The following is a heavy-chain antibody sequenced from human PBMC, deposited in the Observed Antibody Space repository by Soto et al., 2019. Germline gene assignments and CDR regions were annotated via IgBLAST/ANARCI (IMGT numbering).Heavy chain of an antibody. CDR1: GFTFSSHS. D-gene: IGHD3-22*01. V-gene: IGHV3-23*01. CDR2: LSDSGISI. CDR3: AQDTYYHDTSGYYTFDY. Sequence: GGSPRLSCTASGFTFSSHSMTWVRQAPGKGLEWVSGLSDSGISIYYADSVKGRLTISRDNSKNTLDLQMNSLRVEDTAVFYCAQDTYYHDTSGYYTFDYWGQGALVTVS. J-gene: IGHJ4*02.